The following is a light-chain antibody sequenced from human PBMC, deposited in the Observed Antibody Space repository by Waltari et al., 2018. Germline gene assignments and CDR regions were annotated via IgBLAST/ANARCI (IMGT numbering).Light chain of an antibody. CDR3: QQYNDYLGT. CDR1: QSIGRW. V-gene: IGKV1-5*03. CDR2: EAS. J-gene: IGKJ1*01. Sequence: EIQMIQSPAALSASVGDRVIVTCRASQSIGRWLAWYQQKPGKAPRLLIFEASNLETGVPSRFSGSGSGTEFTLTISSLQPDDFATYFCQQYNDYLGTFGQGTRVDIK.